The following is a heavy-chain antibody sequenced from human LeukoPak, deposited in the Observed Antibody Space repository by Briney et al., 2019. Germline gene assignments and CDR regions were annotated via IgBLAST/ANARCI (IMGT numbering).Heavy chain of an antibody. Sequence: GGSLRLSCAASGFTVSSNYMSWVRQAPGKGLEWVSVIYSGGSTYYADSVKGRFTISRDNSKNTLYLQMNSLRAEDTAVYYCARDFPIVATIKFQFWGQGTLVTVSS. CDR3: ARDFPIVATIKFQF. D-gene: IGHD5-12*01. CDR1: GFTVSSNY. J-gene: IGHJ4*02. CDR2: IYSGGST. V-gene: IGHV3-53*01.